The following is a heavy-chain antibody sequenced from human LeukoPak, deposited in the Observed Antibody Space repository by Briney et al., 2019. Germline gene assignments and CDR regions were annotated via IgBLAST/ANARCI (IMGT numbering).Heavy chain of an antibody. D-gene: IGHD1-20*01. V-gene: IGHV3-15*01. J-gene: IGHJ4*02. CDR1: GFIFSSYA. CDR3: LTYNWGILERDIDY. Sequence: PGRSLRLSCAASGFIFSSYAVHWVRQAPGKGLEWVGRIKRKSDGGTTDYAAPVKGRFTISRDDSKDTLYLQMSSLKTEDTAVYYCLTYNWGILERDIDYWGQGTLVTVSS. CDR2: IKRKSDGGTT.